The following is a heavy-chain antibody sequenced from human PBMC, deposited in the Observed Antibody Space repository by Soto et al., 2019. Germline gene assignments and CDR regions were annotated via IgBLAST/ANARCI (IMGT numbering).Heavy chain of an antibody. V-gene: IGHV1-58*01. Sequence: SVKVSCKTSGFTFTNSAVQWVRQARGQRLEWIAWIMVGGGHTNYLQNLQGRITVSTDTSTGTAYMELTNLRSEDTAVYYCARGEGVEADALDYWGQGTLVTVSS. CDR3: ARGEGVEADALDY. D-gene: IGHD1-1*01. J-gene: IGHJ4*02. CDR2: IMVGGGHT. CDR1: GFTFTNSA.